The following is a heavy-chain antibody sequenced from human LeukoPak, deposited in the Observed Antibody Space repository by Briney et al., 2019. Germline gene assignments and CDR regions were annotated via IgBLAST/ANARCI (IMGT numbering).Heavy chain of an antibody. CDR1: GFTFSSYG. CDR3: AKDKVPAASLFDY. J-gene: IGHJ4*02. V-gene: IGHV3-33*06. Sequence: GGSLTLSCAASGFTFSSYGMHWVRQAPGKGLEWVAVIWYDGSNKYYADSVKGRVTISRDNSKNTLYLQMNSLRAEDTAVYYCAKDKVPAASLFDYWGQGTLVTVSS. D-gene: IGHD2-2*01. CDR2: IWYDGSNK.